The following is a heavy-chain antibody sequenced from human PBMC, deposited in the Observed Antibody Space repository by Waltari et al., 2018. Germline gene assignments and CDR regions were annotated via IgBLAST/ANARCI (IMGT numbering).Heavy chain of an antibody. CDR3: AKDHGWLHAH. D-gene: IGHD6-19*01. CDR1: GGSSSAFS. J-gene: IGHJ4*02. Sequence: QVHLQQSGAGLLRPSQTLSLTCPVYGGSSSAFSWSWIRQAPGKGLEWLGEIYHGGSTNYNPSLRGRITISAATSKTEFYLTLNSVTAEDTAIYFCAKDHGWLHAHWGQGTLVTVSS. CDR2: IYHGGST. V-gene: IGHV4-34*01.